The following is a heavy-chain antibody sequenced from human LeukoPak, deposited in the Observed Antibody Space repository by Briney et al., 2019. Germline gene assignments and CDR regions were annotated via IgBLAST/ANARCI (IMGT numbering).Heavy chain of an antibody. V-gene: IGHV4-34*01. CDR3: ATRSPYYDIMTAHTRHLDS. CDR2: INHSGGT. CDR1: GGSFSGYY. Sequence: SETLSLTCAVYGGSFSGYYWSWIRQPPGKGLEWMGEINHSGGTNYNPSLKSRVTISVDTSKNQFSLKLSSVSAADTAVYYCATRSPYYDIMTAHTRHLDSRGQGTLVTVSP. J-gene: IGHJ4*02. D-gene: IGHD3-9*01.